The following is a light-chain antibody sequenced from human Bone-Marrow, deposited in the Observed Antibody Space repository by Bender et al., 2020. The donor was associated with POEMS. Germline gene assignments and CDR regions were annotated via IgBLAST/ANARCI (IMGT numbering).Light chain of an antibody. CDR3: AAWDAGLRGGA. J-gene: IGLJ3*02. Sequence: QSVLTQPPSASGTPGQRVTISCSGSNSNIGTNAVNWSQQFPGAAPKLLIYSDNQRPSGVPDRFYAFQSGTSASLAISGLQAEDEADYYCAAWDAGLRGGACGGGTKLTVL. CDR2: SDN. CDR1: NSNIGTNA. V-gene: IGLV1-44*01.